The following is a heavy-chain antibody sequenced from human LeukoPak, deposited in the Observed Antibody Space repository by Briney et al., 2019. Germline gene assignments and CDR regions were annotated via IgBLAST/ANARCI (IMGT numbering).Heavy chain of an antibody. CDR3: ARATVFYDQDYFDY. Sequence: PQTLSLTCTVSGGSISSGGYYWSWIRQHPGKGLEWIGYIYYSGSTYYNPSLKSRVTISVDTSKNQFSLKLSSVTAADTAVYYCARATVFYDQDYFDYWGQGTLVTVSS. D-gene: IGHD3-3*01. J-gene: IGHJ4*02. CDR1: GGSISSGGYY. CDR2: IYYSGST. V-gene: IGHV4-31*03.